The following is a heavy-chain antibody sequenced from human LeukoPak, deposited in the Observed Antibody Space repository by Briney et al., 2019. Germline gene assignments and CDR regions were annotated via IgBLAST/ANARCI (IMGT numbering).Heavy chain of an antibody. CDR1: GFTFSSCA. V-gene: IGHV3-23*01. D-gene: IGHD4-17*01. CDR2: ISGSGGST. CDR3: AKYRDYGDYDNAFDI. J-gene: IGHJ3*02. Sequence: GGSLRLSCAASGFTFSSCAMSWVRQAPGKGLEWVSAISGSGGSTYSADSVKGRFTISRDNSRNTLYLQVNSLRAEDTAVYYCAKYRDYGDYDNAFDIWGQGTMVTVSS.